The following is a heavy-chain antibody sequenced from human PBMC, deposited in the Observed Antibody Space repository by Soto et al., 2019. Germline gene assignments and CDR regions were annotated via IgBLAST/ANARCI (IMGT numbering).Heavy chain of an antibody. CDR2: INHLETT. V-gene: IGHV4-30-2*01. D-gene: IGHD1-26*01. CDR1: GASITFGGYS. J-gene: IGHJ4*02. CDR3: ARGGGSDSFDY. Sequence: SETLSLTCTVSGASITFGGYSWSWIRQTPGKGLEWIGYINHLETTFYNPSFESRLTLSIDRAKNQFSLKLHSMSAADRAVYFCARGGGSDSFDYWGQGSQVTVSS.